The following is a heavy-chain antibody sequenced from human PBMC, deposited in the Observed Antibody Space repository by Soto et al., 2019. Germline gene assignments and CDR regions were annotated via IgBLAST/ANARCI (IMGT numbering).Heavy chain of an antibody. CDR1: GFTFSSYG. Sequence: LRLSCAASGFTFSSYGMHWVRQAPGKGLEWVAVISYDGSNKYYADSVKGRFTISRDNSKNTLYLQMNSLRAEDTAVYYCAKEFQLLWFGELSPQGEMDVWGQGTTVTVSS. CDR2: ISYDGSNK. V-gene: IGHV3-30*18. CDR3: AKEFQLLWFGELSPQGEMDV. D-gene: IGHD3-10*01. J-gene: IGHJ6*02.